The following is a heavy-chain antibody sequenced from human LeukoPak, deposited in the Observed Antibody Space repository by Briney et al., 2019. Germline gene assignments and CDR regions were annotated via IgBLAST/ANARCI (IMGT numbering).Heavy chain of an antibody. CDR3: ARDLSTVTTL. Sequence: GGSLRLSCAASGFTFSNYAMNWVRQAPGKGLEWVSLISGSTGSTYYADSVKGRFSISRDNSKNTVYLQMNSLRVEDTAVYYCARDLSTVTTLWGQGTLVTVSS. D-gene: IGHD4-17*01. J-gene: IGHJ4*02. CDR2: ISGSTGST. CDR1: GFTFSNYA. V-gene: IGHV3-23*01.